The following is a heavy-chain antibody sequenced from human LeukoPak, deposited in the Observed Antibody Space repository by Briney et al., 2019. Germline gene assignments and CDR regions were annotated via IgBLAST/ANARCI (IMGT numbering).Heavy chain of an antibody. D-gene: IGHD6-19*01. CDR1: GGSISSYY. J-gene: IGHJ4*02. Sequence: SETLSLTCTVSGGSISSYYWSWIRQPPGKGLEWIGYIYYSGSTNYNPSLKSRVTISVGTSKNQFSLKLSSVTAADTAVYYCAREDIAVAGPFDYWGQGTLVTVSS. V-gene: IGHV4-59*01. CDR3: AREDIAVAGPFDY. CDR2: IYYSGST.